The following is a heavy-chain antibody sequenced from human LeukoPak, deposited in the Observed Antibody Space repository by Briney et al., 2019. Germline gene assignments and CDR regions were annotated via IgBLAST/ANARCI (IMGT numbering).Heavy chain of an antibody. CDR1: GYTFTSYG. J-gene: IGHJ4*02. CDR2: ISAYNGNA. V-gene: IGHV1-18*01. CDR3: ATLHQYYYGSGSSPPFDY. Sequence: ASVKVSCKASGYTFTSYGISWVRQAPGQGLEWMGWISAYNGNANYAQKLQGRVTMTTDTSTSTAYMELRSLRSEDTAVYYCATLHQYYYGSGSSPPFDYWGQGTLVTVSS. D-gene: IGHD3-10*01.